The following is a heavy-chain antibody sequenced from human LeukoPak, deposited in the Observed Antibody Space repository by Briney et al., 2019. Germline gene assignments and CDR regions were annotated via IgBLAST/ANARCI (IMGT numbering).Heavy chain of an antibody. Sequence: PSETLSLTCTVSGGSISSYYWSWIRQPPGKGLEWIGYIYYSGSTKYNPSLKSRVTISVDTSKNQFSLKLSSVTAADTAVYYCARGLHTYYYYYMDVWGKGTTVTVSS. D-gene: IGHD5-24*01. CDR1: GGSISSYY. V-gene: IGHV4-59*01. CDR2: IYYSGST. J-gene: IGHJ6*03. CDR3: ARGLHTYYYYYMDV.